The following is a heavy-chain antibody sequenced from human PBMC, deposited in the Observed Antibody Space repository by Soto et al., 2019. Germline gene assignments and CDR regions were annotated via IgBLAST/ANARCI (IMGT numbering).Heavy chain of an antibody. CDR1: GFTFSSYS. V-gene: IGHV3-48*01. Sequence: PGGSLRLSCAASGFTFSSYSMNWVRQAPGKGLEWVSYISSSSSTIYYADSVKGRFTISRDDSINTLYLQINNLKTEDTAVYYCTNENWYYFQNWGRGTLVTVSS. CDR2: ISSSSSTI. J-gene: IGHJ4*02. CDR3: TNENWYYFQN.